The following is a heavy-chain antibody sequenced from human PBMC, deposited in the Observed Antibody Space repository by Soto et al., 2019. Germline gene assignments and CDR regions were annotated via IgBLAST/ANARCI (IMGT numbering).Heavy chain of an antibody. J-gene: IGHJ4*02. V-gene: IGHV3-30-3*01. CDR2: ISYDGSNK. D-gene: IGHD6-19*01. CDR1: GFTFSSYA. Sequence: QVQLVESGGGVVQPGRSLRLSCAASGFTFSSYAMHWVRQAPGKGLEWVAVISYDGSNKYYADSVKGRFTISRDNSKTLYLQMTSLRAEDTAVYYCVRDKSPYSSGWHNRHFDDGGQVTLVTVSS. CDR3: VRDKSPYSSGWHNRHFDD.